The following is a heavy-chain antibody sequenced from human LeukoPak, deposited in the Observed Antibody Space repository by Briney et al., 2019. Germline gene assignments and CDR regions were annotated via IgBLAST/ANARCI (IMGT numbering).Heavy chain of an antibody. D-gene: IGHD2-2*01. CDR2: IYHSGST. Sequence: SETLSLTCAVSGYSISSGYYWGWIRQPPGKGLEWIGRIYHSGSTCYNPSLKSRVTISVDTSKNQFSLKLSSVTAADTAVYYCARHIYCSSTSCYFEYYFDYWGQGTLVTVSS. CDR3: ARHIYCSSTSCYFEYYFDY. J-gene: IGHJ4*02. V-gene: IGHV4-38-2*01. CDR1: GYSISSGYY.